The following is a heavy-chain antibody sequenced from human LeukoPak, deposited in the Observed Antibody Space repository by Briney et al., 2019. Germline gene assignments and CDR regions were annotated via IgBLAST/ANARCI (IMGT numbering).Heavy chain of an antibody. CDR2: INPSGGRT. CDR3: ARSYDQHYYYYGVDV. V-gene: IGHV1-46*01. D-gene: IGHD3-16*01. J-gene: IGHJ6*02. CDR1: GYTFTPYY. Sequence: ASVNVSCMASGYTFTPYYMHWVRQAPGQGLEWMGIINPSGGRTTYAQKFQGRVTMTRDTSTSTVYMELSSLRSEDTAVYYCARSYDQHYYYYGVDVWGQGTTVTVSS.